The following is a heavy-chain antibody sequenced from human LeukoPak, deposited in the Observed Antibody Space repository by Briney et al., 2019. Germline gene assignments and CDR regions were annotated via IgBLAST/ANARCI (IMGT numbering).Heavy chain of an antibody. CDR2: INPSGGST. V-gene: IGHV1-46*01. Sequence: ASVKVSCKASGYTFTNYHMHWVRQAPGQGLEWMGIINPSGGSTSYAQKLQGRVTMTTDTSTSTAYMELRSLRSDDTAVYYCARALGPAGYRWWFDPWGQGTLVTVSS. CDR3: ARALGPAGYRWWFDP. J-gene: IGHJ5*02. CDR1: GYTFTNYH. D-gene: IGHD2-2*01.